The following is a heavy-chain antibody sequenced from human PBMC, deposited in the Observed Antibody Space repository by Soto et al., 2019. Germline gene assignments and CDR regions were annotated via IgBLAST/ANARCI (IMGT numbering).Heavy chain of an antibody. CDR3: ARHGLRVRGVITTHKNWFDP. J-gene: IGHJ5*02. CDR2: IYYSGST. CDR1: GGSISSSSYY. Sequence: SETLSLTCTVSGGSISSSSYYWGWIRQPPGKGLEWIGSIYYSGSTYYNPSLKSRVTISVDTSKNQFSLKLSSVTAADTAVYYCARHGLRVRGVITTHKNWFDPWGQGTLVTVSS. V-gene: IGHV4-39*01. D-gene: IGHD3-10*01.